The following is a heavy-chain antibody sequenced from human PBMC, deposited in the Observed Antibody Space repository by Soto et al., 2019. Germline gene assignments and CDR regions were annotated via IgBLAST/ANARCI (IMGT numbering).Heavy chain of an antibody. CDR2: IYYSGST. D-gene: IGHD4-4*01. J-gene: IGHJ6*03. V-gene: IGHV4-59*01. Sequence: SETLSLTCTVSGGSISSYYWSWIRQPPGKGLEWIGYIYYSGSTNYNPSLKSRVTISVDTSKNQFSLKLSSVTAADTAVYYCARLGSTVTDYYYYYYMDVWGKGTTVTVSS. CDR1: GGSISSYY. CDR3: ARLGSTVTDYYYYYYMDV.